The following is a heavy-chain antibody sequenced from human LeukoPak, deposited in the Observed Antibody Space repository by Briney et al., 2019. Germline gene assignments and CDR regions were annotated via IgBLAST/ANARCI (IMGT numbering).Heavy chain of an antibody. CDR2: ISREGGIA. Sequence: PGRSLRLSCAASGFIFSTYDMHWVRQAPGKGLEWVAVISREGGIAYHADSVKGRFTISRDNSKNTLYLQMNSLRADDTAVYYCARDRYYYDSSGYYYVPRPANWYFDLWGRGTLVTVSS. J-gene: IGHJ2*01. D-gene: IGHD3-22*01. CDR3: ARDRYYYDSSGYYYVPRPANWYFDL. V-gene: IGHV3-30-3*01. CDR1: GFIFSTYD.